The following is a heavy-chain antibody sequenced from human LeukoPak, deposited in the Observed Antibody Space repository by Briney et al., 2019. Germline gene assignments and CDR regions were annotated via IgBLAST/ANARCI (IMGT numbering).Heavy chain of an antibody. D-gene: IGHD2-2*01. CDR2: IDPNSGGT. CDR3: ARAKGYCSSTSCYGEGYFQH. J-gene: IGHJ1*01. Sequence: ASVKVSCKASGYTFTSYGISWVRQAPGQGLEWMGWIDPNSGGTNYAQKFQGRVTMTRDTSISTAYMELSRLRSDDTAVYYCARAKGYCSSTSCYGEGYFQHWGQGTLVTVSS. V-gene: IGHV1-2*02. CDR1: GYTFTSYG.